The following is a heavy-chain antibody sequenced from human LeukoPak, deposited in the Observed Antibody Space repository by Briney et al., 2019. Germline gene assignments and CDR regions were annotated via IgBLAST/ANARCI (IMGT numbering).Heavy chain of an antibody. J-gene: IGHJ6*03. CDR3: ARGRVHCSGGSCYRYPSTNWYYYYYMDV. Sequence: SETLSLTCTVSGGSISSGSYYWSWIRQPAGKGLEWIGRIYTNSGNTNYNPSLKSRVTISVDTSKNQFSLKLSSVTAADTAVYYCARGRVHCSGGSCYRYPSTNWYYYYYMDVWGKGTTVTVSS. CDR2: IYTNSGNT. V-gene: IGHV4-61*02. CDR1: GGSISSGSYY. D-gene: IGHD2-15*01.